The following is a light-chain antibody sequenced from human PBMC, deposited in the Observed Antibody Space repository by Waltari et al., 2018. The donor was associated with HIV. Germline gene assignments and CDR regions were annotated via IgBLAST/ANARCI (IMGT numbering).Light chain of an antibody. J-gene: IGLJ3*02. CDR3: QSADSRGAYRV. CDR2: KDS. CDR1: ALPKEY. V-gene: IGLV3-25*03. Sequence: SYELTQPPSVSVSPGQTARITCSGDALPKEYAYWYQQKPGQAPVLVIYKDSERPAGIPERFSGSSSGTTVTLTISGVQADGADYYCQSADSRGAYRVFSGGTELTVL.